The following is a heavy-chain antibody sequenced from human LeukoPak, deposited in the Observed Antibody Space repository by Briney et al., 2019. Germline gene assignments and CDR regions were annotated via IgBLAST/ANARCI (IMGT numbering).Heavy chain of an antibody. D-gene: IGHD3-9*01. CDR1: GFTFSDYY. J-gene: IGHJ4*02. CDR2: ISSSSSYT. CDR3: ARGGSDILTQHDY. V-gene: IGHV3-11*06. Sequence: GGSLRLSCAASGFTFSDYYMSWIRQAPGKGLEWVSYISSSSSYTNYADSVKGRFTISRDNAKNSLYLQMNSLRAEDTAVYYCARGGSDILTQHDYWGQGTLVTVSS.